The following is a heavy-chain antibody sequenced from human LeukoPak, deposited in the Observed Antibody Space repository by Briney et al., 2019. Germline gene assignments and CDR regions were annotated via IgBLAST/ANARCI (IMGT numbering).Heavy chain of an antibody. CDR3: ARDMTPPGYYYGSSGYPLGY. Sequence: ASVKVSCKASGYTFTSYYMHWVRQAPGQGLEWMGIINPSGGSTSYAQKFQGRVTMTRDTSTSTVYMELSSLRSEDTAVYYCARDMTPPGYYYGSSGYPLGYWGQGTLVTVSS. D-gene: IGHD3-22*01. CDR2: INPSGGST. V-gene: IGHV1-46*01. CDR1: GYTFTSYY. J-gene: IGHJ4*02.